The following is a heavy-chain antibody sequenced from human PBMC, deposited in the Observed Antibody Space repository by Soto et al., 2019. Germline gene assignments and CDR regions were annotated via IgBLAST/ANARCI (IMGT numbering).Heavy chain of an antibody. Sequence: GSLRLSCAASGFTFSSYGMHWVRQAPGKGLEWVAVIWYDGSNKYYADSVKGRFTISRDNSKNTLYLQMNSLRAEDTAVYYCARGDLTTRTSAFDIWGQGTMVTVSS. CDR3: ARGDLTTRTSAFDI. J-gene: IGHJ3*02. CDR2: IWYDGSNK. V-gene: IGHV3-33*01. CDR1: GFTFSSYG. D-gene: IGHD4-17*01.